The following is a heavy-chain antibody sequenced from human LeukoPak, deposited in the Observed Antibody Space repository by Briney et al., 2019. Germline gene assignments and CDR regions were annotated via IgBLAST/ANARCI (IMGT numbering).Heavy chain of an antibody. CDR2: INEDGSEK. Sequence: GGSLRLSCAASGFTFSTSWMNWVRQAPGKGLEWVASINEDGSEKYYVDSVKGRLTVSRDNAKNSLYLQMNSLRAEDTAVYYCAELGITMIGGVWGKGTTVTISS. CDR3: AELGITMIGGV. D-gene: IGHD3-10*02. J-gene: IGHJ6*04. V-gene: IGHV3-7*01. CDR1: GFTFSTSW.